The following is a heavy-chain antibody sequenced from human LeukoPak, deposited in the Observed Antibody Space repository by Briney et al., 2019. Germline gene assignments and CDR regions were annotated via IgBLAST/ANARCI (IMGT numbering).Heavy chain of an antibody. J-gene: IGHJ3*02. CDR1: GFTFSDYF. V-gene: IGHV3-11*01. D-gene: IGHD5-12*01. CDR3: AKVWVYKWLRSDAFDI. CDR2: ITNNGRKT. Sequence: PGGSLRLSCAASGFTFSDYFMGWVRQAPGKGLEWVSYITNNGRKTYYADSMKGRFTISRDNAKNSLFLQMNSLRAEDTALYYCAKVWVYKWLRSDAFDIWGQGTMVTVSS.